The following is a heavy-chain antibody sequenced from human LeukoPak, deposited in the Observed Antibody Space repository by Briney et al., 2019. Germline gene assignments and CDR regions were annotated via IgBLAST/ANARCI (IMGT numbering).Heavy chain of an antibody. CDR3: ARGKAVRQSDAFDI. CDR2: MNPNSGNT. J-gene: IGHJ3*02. CDR1: GYTFTSYD. Sequence: ASVKVSCKASGYTFTSYDINWVRQATGQGLEWMGWMNPNSGNTGYAQNFQGRVIITRNTSLSTAHMELSSLTSEDTAVYYCARGKAVRQSDAFDIWGQGTTVTVSS. V-gene: IGHV1-8*03. D-gene: IGHD3-10*01.